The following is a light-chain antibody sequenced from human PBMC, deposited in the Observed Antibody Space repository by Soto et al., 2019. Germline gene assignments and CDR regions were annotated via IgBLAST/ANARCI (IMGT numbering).Light chain of an antibody. V-gene: IGKV3-15*01. CDR2: GAS. CDR3: QQYNNWPWT. CDR1: QSVSSSY. Sequence: EIVMTQSPATLSVSPGERATLPCRASQSVSSSYLAWYQQKPGQAPRLLIYGASTRATGIPARFSGSGSGTEFTLTISSLQSEDFAVYYCQQYNNWPWTFGQGTKV. J-gene: IGKJ1*01.